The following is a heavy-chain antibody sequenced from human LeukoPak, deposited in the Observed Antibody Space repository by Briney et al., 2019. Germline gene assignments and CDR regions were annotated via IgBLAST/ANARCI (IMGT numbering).Heavy chain of an antibody. D-gene: IGHD4-17*01. Sequence: GGSLRLSCAASGFTVSSNYMSWVRQAPGKGLEWVSVIYSGGSTYYADSVKGRFTISRDNSKNTLYLQMNSLRAEDTAVYYCARDPLVTTEGYYYYGMDVWGQGTTVTVSS. CDR3: ARDPLVTTEGYYYYGMDV. CDR2: IYSGGST. CDR1: GFTVSSNY. J-gene: IGHJ6*02. V-gene: IGHV3-53*05.